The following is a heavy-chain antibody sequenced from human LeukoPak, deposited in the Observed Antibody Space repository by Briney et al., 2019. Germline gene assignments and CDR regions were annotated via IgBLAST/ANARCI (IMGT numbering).Heavy chain of an antibody. CDR1: GGSFSGYY. CDR3: ARAYCGGDCPAHNDY. D-gene: IGHD2-21*02. J-gene: IGHJ4*02. Sequence: SETLSLTCAVYGGSFSGYYWSWIRQPPGKGLEWIGEINHSGSTNYNPSLKSRVTISVDTSKNQFSLKLSSVTAADTAVYYCARAYCGGDCPAHNDYWGQGTLVTVSS. V-gene: IGHV4-34*01. CDR2: INHSGST.